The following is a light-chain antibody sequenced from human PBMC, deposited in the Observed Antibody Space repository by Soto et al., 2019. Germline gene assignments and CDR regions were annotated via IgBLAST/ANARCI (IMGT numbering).Light chain of an antibody. CDR3: SSYAGGINLEV. J-gene: IGLJ1*01. V-gene: IGLV2-8*01. Sequence: QSVLAQPPSASGSPGQSVTISCTGTSSDVGGYKYVSWYQQHPGKAPQLMIYEVNKRPSGVPDRFSGSKSGNTASLTVSGLQAEDEADCYCSSYAGGINLEVFGTGTKVTVL. CDR2: EVN. CDR1: SSDVGGYKY.